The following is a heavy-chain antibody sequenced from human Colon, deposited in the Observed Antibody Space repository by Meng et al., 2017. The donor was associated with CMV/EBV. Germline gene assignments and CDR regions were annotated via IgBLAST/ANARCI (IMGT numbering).Heavy chain of an antibody. Sequence: GESLKISCAASGGFTFSDHYMDWVRQTPGKGLEWVGHIRNKAYDYFTYYAASVRGRFTISRDDSKNSVYLEMNSLKIEDTAVYYCADIGWALGVDVWGQGTTVTVSS. CDR2: IRNKAYDYFT. CDR1: GGFTFSDHY. J-gene: IGHJ6*02. V-gene: IGHV3-72*01. D-gene: IGHD2-15*01. CDR3: ADIGWALGVDV.